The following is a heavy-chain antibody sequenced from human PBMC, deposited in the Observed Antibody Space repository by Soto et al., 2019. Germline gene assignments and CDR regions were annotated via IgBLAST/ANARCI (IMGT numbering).Heavy chain of an antibody. J-gene: IGHJ4*02. CDR1: GFKFSDYW. V-gene: IGHV3-7*03. D-gene: IGHD3-16*02. CDR2: IKHDTSEA. CDR3: ARDGLLFSGPYRPSRFAY. Sequence: PGGSLRLSCAASGFKFSDYWMSWVRQAPGKGLEWVGNIKHDTSEAHYADSVKGRFTITRDNIKNFLFLQMNGLRSDDTASYYCARDGLLFSGPYRPSRFAYWCLGTLVTVSS.